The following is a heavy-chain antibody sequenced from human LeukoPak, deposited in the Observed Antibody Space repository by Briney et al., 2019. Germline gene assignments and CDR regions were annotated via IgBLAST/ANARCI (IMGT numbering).Heavy chain of an antibody. CDR3: ASIRVRGYDSVSNNWFDP. Sequence: SVKVSCKASGGTFSSYAISWVRQAPGQGLEWMGGIIPIFGTANYAQKFQGRVTITTDESTSTAYMELSSLRSEDTAVYYCASIRVRGYDSVSNNWFDPWGQGTLVTVSS. V-gene: IGHV1-69*05. J-gene: IGHJ5*02. D-gene: IGHD5-12*01. CDR1: GGTFSSYA. CDR2: IIPIFGTA.